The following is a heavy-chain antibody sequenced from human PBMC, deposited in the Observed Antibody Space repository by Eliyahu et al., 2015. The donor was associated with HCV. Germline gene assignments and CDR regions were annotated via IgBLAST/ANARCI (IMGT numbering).Heavy chain of an antibody. CDR2: IHYSGGT. D-gene: IGHD6-19*01. V-gene: IGHV4-59*01. J-gene: IGHJ5*02. CDR1: GGSISTYY. CDR3: ASGGGGIAVAGTGGWFDP. Sequence: QVQLQESGPGLVKPSETLSLTCTVSGGSISTYYWSWIRQPPGKGLEWIAYIHYSGGTNYNPSLKSRVTISLDTSKNQFSLKLSSVTAADTAVYYCASGGGGIAVAGTGGWFDPWGQGTLVTVSS.